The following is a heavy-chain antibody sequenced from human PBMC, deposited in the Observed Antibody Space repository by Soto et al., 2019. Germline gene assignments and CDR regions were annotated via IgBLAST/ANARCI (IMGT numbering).Heavy chain of an antibody. CDR2: IYYSGST. D-gene: IGHD3-10*01. J-gene: IGHJ4*02. CDR1: GDSVDITVYY. Sequence: SWTLSLACDACGDSVDITVYYWGWNRQPPGKGLEWIGTIYYSGSTYYNPSLKSRVTISVDTSQNQFSLKLSSVTAADTAVYYCARHGGFGDLFVPFDYWGQGSLVTVSS. CDR3: ARHGGFGDLFVPFDY. V-gene: IGHV4-39*01.